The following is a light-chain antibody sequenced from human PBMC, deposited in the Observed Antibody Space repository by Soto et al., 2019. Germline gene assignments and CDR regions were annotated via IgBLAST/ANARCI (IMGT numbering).Light chain of an antibody. Sequence: EIVMTQSPATLSVSPGARATLSCRASQSVSSKLAWYQQKPGQGPSRRIYGASSRATGIPARFSGSGSGTEFTLTISSLHYEDVAVYYGHPYSTWLWTFGEGTKVEIQ. CDR2: GAS. V-gene: IGKV3-15*01. J-gene: IGKJ1*01. CDR1: QSVSSK. CDR3: HPYSTWLWT.